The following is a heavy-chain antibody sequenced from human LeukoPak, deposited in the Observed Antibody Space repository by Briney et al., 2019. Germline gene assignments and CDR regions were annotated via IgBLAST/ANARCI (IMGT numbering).Heavy chain of an antibody. CDR1: GGSISSYY. J-gene: IGHJ5*02. D-gene: IGHD3-22*01. Sequence: SETLSLTCTVSGGSISSYYWSWIRQPPGKGLEWIGYIYYSGSTNYNPSLKSRVTISVDTSKNQFSLKLSSVTAADTAVYYCARRVSRITMIVVVISWFDPWGQGTLVTVSS. V-gene: IGHV4-59*12. CDR2: IYYSGST. CDR3: ARRVSRITMIVVVISWFDP.